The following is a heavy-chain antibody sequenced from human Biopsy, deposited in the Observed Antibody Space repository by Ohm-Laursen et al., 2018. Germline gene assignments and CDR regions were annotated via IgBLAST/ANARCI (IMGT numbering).Heavy chain of an antibody. D-gene: IGHD5-24*01. V-gene: IGHV1-18*01. CDR3: ARERGGYKRTDY. CDR2: INTYNGNT. Sequence: ASETASCKASGYTFTSYGISWVRQAPGQGLEWMGWINTYNGNTNYAQNLQGRVTMTTDTSTSTAYMELRSLRSDDTAVYYCARERGGYKRTDYWGQGTLVTVSS. CDR1: GYTFTSYG. J-gene: IGHJ4*02.